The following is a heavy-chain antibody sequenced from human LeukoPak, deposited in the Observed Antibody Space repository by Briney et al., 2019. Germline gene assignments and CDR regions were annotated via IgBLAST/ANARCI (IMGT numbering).Heavy chain of an antibody. CDR1: GFTFSSYS. CDR3: ARGLSNVLMVTAYMDV. D-gene: IGHD2-8*01. J-gene: IGHJ6*03. Sequence: GGSLRLSRAASGFTFSSYSMNWVRQAPGKGLEWVSSISSSSSYIYYADSVKGRFTISRDNAKNSLYLQMNSLRAEDTAVYYCARGLSNVLMVTAYMDVWGKGTTVTVSS. V-gene: IGHV3-21*01. CDR2: ISSSSSYI.